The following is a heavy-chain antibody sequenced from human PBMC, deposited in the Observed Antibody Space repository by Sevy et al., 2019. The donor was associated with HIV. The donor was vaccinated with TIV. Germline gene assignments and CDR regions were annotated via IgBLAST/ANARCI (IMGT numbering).Heavy chain of an antibody. V-gene: IGHV3-48*02. CDR1: GFTFSSYS. D-gene: IGHD3-22*01. CDR3: ARDGVKNYYDSSGYYRAEYFQH. J-gene: IGHJ1*01. CDR2: ISSSSSTI. Sequence: GGSLRLSCAASGFTFSSYSMNWVRQAPGKGLEWVSYISSSSSTIYYADSVKGRFTISRDNAKNSLYLKMNSRRDEDTAVYYCARDGVKNYYDSSGYYRAEYFQHWGQGTLVTVSS.